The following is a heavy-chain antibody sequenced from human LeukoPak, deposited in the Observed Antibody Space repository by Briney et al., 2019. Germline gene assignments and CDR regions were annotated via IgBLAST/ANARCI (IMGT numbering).Heavy chain of an antibody. J-gene: IGHJ6*03. CDR1: GYTFTGYY. V-gene: IGHV1-2*02. D-gene: IGHD3-10*01. CDR2: INPNSGGT. CDR3: AREAYDSGSFRTDYYYMDV. Sequence: ASVKVSCKASGYTFTGYYMHWVRQAPGQGLEWMGWINPNSGGTNYAQKFQGRVTVTRDTSISTAYMELSRLRSDDTAVYYCAREAYDSGSFRTDYYYMDVWGKGTTVTISS.